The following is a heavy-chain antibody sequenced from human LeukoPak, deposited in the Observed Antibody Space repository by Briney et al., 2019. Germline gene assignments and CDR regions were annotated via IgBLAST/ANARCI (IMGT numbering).Heavy chain of an antibody. Sequence: NPSETLSLTSAVYGGSSSGYYWTWIRQPPEKGLEWIGEINHSGSTNYNPSLKSRVTISVDTSKNQFSLKLSSVTAADTAVYYCARVWELRGAFDIWGRGTMITVSS. CDR1: GGSSSGYY. CDR2: INHSGST. J-gene: IGHJ3*02. V-gene: IGHV4-34*01. CDR3: ARVWELRGAFDI. D-gene: IGHD1-26*01.